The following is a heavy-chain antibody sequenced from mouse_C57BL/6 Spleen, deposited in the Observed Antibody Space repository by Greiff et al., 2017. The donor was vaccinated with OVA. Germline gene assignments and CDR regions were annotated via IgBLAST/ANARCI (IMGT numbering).Heavy chain of an antibody. J-gene: IGHJ4*01. CDR2: IRYSGST. V-gene: IGHV3-1*01. Sequence: EVKLQESGPGMVKPSQSLSLTCTVTGYSITSGYDWHWIRHFPGNKLEWMGYIRYSGSTNYNPSLKSRISITHHTSKNHFFLKLNSVTTEDTATYYCARAEVLHYYAMDYWGQGTSVTVSS. CDR3: ARAEVLHYYAMDY. D-gene: IGHD2-14*01. CDR1: GYSITSGYD.